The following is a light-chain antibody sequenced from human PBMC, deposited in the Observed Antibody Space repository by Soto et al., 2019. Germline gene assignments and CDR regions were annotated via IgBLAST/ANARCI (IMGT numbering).Light chain of an antibody. J-gene: IGLJ2*01. Sequence: QSVLTQPASVSGSPGQSITISCTGTSSDVGTYNYVSWYQRHPGKAPKLMIYEVSNRPSGVSNRFSGSKSGNTASLTISGLQAEDEADYYCSSYTRSSTYVVFGGGTNVTVL. CDR1: SSDVGTYNY. CDR3: SSYTRSSTYVV. V-gene: IGLV2-14*01. CDR2: EVS.